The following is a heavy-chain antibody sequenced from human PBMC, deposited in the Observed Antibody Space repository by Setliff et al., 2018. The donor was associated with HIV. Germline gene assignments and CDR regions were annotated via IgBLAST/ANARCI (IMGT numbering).Heavy chain of an antibody. J-gene: IGHJ4*02. CDR1: GFTFSSQS. CDR3: ARDWVTTDDDY. V-gene: IGHV3-48*01. D-gene: IGHD3-22*01. Sequence: GESLRLSCEASGFTFSSQSMNWVRQAPGKGLEWISYISSTSSTIYYADSVKGRFTISRDNAKNSLYLQMNSLRAEDTAVYYCARDWVTTDDDYWGQGTLVTVSS. CDR2: ISSTSSTI.